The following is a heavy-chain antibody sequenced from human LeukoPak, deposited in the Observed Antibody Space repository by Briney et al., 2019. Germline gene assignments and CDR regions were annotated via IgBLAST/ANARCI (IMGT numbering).Heavy chain of an antibody. CDR3: AVATPEYYFDY. CDR1: GGTFSSYA. V-gene: IGHV1-69*05. Sequence: SVKVSCKASGGTFSSYAISWVRQAPGQGLEWMGGIIPIFGTANYAQKFQGRVTITTDESTSTAYMELSSQRSEDTAVYYCAVATPEYYFDYWGQGTLVTVSS. D-gene: IGHD5-12*01. J-gene: IGHJ4*02. CDR2: IIPIFGTA.